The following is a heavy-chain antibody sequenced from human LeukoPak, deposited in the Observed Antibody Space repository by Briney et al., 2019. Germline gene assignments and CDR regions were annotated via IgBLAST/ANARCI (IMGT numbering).Heavy chain of an antibody. Sequence: PSETLSLTCTVSGGSLSSGSYYWSWIRQPAGKGLEWIGRIYTSGSTNYNPSLQSRVTILVDTSKNQFSLKLSSVTAADTAVYYCARAHDFWSGYPYFDYWGQGTLVTVSS. J-gene: IGHJ4*02. CDR1: GGSLSSGSYY. V-gene: IGHV4-61*02. D-gene: IGHD3-3*01. CDR2: IYTSGST. CDR3: ARAHDFWSGYPYFDY.